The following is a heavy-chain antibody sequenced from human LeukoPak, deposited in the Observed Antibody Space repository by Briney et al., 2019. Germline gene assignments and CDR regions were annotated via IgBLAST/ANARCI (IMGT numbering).Heavy chain of an antibody. D-gene: IGHD5-18*01. J-gene: IGHJ4*02. Sequence: GGSLRLSCAASGFTLSSYSMNWVRQATGKGVEGVLSIRRSSSYIYYAYAVKGRFTISRDNAKNSLYLQMNSLRAEDTAVYYCARSPRAMAFVYWGQGALVTVSS. V-gene: IGHV3-21*01. CDR3: ARSPRAMAFVY. CDR2: IRRSSSYI. CDR1: GFTLSSYS.